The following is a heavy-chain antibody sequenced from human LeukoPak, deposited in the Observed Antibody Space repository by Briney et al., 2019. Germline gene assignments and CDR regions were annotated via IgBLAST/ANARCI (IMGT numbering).Heavy chain of an antibody. J-gene: IGHJ6*02. D-gene: IGHD2-2*01. CDR3: ARGIVVVPAAYDYGLAVESYYYGMDV. CDR2: IIPIFGTA. CDR1: GGTFSSYA. Sequence: SVKVSCKASGGTFSSYAISWVRQAPGQGLEWMGGIIPIFGTANYAQKFQGRVTITADESTSTAYMELSSLRSEGTAVYYCARGIVVVPAAYDYGLAVESYYYGMDVWGQGTTVTVSS. V-gene: IGHV1-69*13.